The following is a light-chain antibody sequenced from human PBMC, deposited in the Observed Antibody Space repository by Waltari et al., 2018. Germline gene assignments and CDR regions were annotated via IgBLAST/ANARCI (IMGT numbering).Light chain of an antibody. Sequence: SYELTQPPSVSVSPGKTAPITCSGDELGNKYASWYQQQPGQSPFLLIFEDAKRPPGLPVRFSGSNSANAATLTITGTQALDLADYYCQAWDTRAALFGGGTKLTVL. V-gene: IGLV3-1*01. J-gene: IGLJ3*02. CDR3: QAWDTRAAL. CDR1: ELGNKY. CDR2: EDA.